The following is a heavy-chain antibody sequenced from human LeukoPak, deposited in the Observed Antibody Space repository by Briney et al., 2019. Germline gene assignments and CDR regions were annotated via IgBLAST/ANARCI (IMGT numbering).Heavy chain of an antibody. CDR2: IDPSDSYT. CDR3: ARPWGIAAAGTEYYFDY. D-gene: IGHD6-13*01. CDR1: GYSFTSYW. Sequence: RGESLKISCKGSGYSFTSYWISWVRQMPGKGLEWMGRIDPSDSYTNYSPSFQGHVTISADKSISTAYLQWSSLKASDTAMYYCARPWGIAAAGTEYYFDYWGQGTLVTVSS. V-gene: IGHV5-10-1*01. J-gene: IGHJ4*02.